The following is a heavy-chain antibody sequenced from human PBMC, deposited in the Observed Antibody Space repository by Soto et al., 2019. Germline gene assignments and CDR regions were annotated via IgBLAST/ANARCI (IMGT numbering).Heavy chain of an antibody. CDR2: IYYSGST. Sequence: SETLSLTCTVSGGSISSSSYYWGWIRQPPGKGLEWIGSIYYSGSTYYNPSLKSRVTISVDTSKNQFSLKLSSVTAADTAVYYCARQAYSSYSRGNWFDPWGQGTLVTVSS. J-gene: IGHJ5*02. CDR3: ARQAYSSYSRGNWFDP. D-gene: IGHD6-13*01. V-gene: IGHV4-39*01. CDR1: GGSISSSSYY.